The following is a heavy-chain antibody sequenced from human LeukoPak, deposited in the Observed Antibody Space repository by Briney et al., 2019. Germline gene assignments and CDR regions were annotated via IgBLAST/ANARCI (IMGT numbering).Heavy chain of an antibody. CDR1: GFTFSSSA. CDR3: TRLGSSGWYNWFDP. J-gene: IGHJ5*02. Sequence: GGSLRLSCAASGFTFSSSAMHWVRQASGKGLEWVGRIRSKANSYATAYAASVKGRFTISRDDSKNTAYLQMNSLKTEDTAVYYCTRLGSSGWYNWFDPWGQGTLVTVSS. CDR2: IRSKANSYAT. V-gene: IGHV3-73*01. D-gene: IGHD6-19*01.